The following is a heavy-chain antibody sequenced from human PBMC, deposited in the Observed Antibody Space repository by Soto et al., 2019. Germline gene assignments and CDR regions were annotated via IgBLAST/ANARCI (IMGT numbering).Heavy chain of an antibody. D-gene: IGHD3-22*01. CDR2: IYYSGST. J-gene: IGHJ4*02. CDR3: ARDSYYYDSSGYQN. Sequence: SETLFLTCTVSGGSISSGGYYWSWIRQHPGKGLEWIGYIYYSGSTYYNPSLKSRVTISVDTSKNQFSLKLSSVTAADTAVYYCARDSYYYDSSGYQNWGQGTLVTVSS. V-gene: IGHV4-31*03. CDR1: GGSISSGGYY.